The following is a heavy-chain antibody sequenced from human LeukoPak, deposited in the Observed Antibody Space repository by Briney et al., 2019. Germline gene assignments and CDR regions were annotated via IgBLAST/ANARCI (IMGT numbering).Heavy chain of an antibody. CDR3: ARYRGSVRSWFDF. CDR2: INPDSGGT. D-gene: IGHD5/OR15-5a*01. V-gene: IGHV1-2*02. Sequence: ASVKVSYKASGYTFSGYYIHWVRQAPGQGLEWMGWINPDSGGTNYAQNFQGRVTMTRDTSISTAYMELYRLRSDDTAVYYCARYRGSVRSWFDFWGQGTLVTVSS. J-gene: IGHJ4*02. CDR1: GYTFSGYY.